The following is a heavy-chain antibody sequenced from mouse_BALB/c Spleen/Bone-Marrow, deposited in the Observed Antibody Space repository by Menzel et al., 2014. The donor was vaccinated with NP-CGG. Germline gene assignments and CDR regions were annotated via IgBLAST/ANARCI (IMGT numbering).Heavy chain of an antibody. CDR3: ARSGNFFDY. D-gene: IGHD1-3*01. CDR1: GYSIXSGFA. Sequence: VQLQQSGPGLVKPSQSLSLTCTVTGYSIXSGFAWNWIRQFPGNNLEWMGYISSSGRTSYHPSLKGRISITRDTSKNQFFLQLNSVTTEDTATYYCARSGNFFDYWGQGTTLTVSS. V-gene: IGHV3-2*02. J-gene: IGHJ2*01. CDR2: ISSSGRT.